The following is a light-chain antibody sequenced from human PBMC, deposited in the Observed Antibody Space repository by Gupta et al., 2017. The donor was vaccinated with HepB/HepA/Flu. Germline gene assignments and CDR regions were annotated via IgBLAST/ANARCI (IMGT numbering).Light chain of an antibody. Sequence: DILLTQSPSLLSASVGDRVSLTYRASQDISSYLAWYQQKPGKAPKLLIYGAYTLQNGVPPRFSGSGSGTEFTLTISSLQPEDLATYYCLQLISYPLTFGGGTKVEIK. J-gene: IGKJ4*01. CDR1: QDISSY. CDR2: GAY. V-gene: IGKV1-9*01. CDR3: LQLISYPLT.